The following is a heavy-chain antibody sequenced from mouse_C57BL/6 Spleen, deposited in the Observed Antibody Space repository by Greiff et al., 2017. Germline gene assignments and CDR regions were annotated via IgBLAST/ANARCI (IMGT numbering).Heavy chain of an antibody. D-gene: IGHD1-1*01. Sequence: QVQLQQPGAELVKPGASVKLSCKASGYTFTSYWMHWVKQRPGRGLEWIGRIDPTSGGTKYNEKFKSKATLTVDKPSSTAYMQLSSLTSEDAAVYYCAREGLLTGAMDYWGQGTSVTVSS. CDR2: IDPTSGGT. CDR3: AREGLLTGAMDY. J-gene: IGHJ4*01. CDR1: GYTFTSYW. V-gene: IGHV1-72*01.